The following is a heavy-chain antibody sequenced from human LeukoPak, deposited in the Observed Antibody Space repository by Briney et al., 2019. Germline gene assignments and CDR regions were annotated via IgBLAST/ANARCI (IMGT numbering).Heavy chain of an antibody. CDR2: TYYRSKWYN. CDR1: GDSVSNNSAV. CDR3: ARVGAQGGSSWLY. J-gene: IGHJ4*02. Sequence: SQTLSLTCAISGDSVSNNSAVWNWIRQSPSRGLEWLGRTYYRSKWYNDYAVSVKSRITINPDTSKNQFSLQLNSVTPEDTAVYYCARVGAQGGSSWLYWGQGTLVTVSS. D-gene: IGHD6-13*01. V-gene: IGHV6-1*01.